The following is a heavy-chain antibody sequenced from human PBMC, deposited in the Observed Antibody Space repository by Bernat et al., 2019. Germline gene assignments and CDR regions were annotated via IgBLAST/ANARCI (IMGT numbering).Heavy chain of an antibody. Sequence: EVQLLESGGGLVQPGGSLRLSCAASGFTFSSYAMSWVRQAPGKGLEWVSAISGSGGSTYYADPVKGRFTISRDNSKNTLYLQMNSLRAEDTAVYYCAKDRHTYYYDSSGYGGAFDIWGQGTMVTVSS. V-gene: IGHV3-23*01. D-gene: IGHD3-22*01. CDR2: ISGSGGST. CDR1: GFTFSSYA. J-gene: IGHJ3*02. CDR3: AKDRHTYYYDSSGYGGAFDI.